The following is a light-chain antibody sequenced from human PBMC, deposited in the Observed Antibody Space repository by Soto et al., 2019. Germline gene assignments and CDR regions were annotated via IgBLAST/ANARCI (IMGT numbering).Light chain of an antibody. CDR1: QSVSSY. J-gene: IGKJ4*01. Sequence: EIVLTQSPATLSLSPGERATLSCRASQSVSSYLAWYQQKPGQAPRLLIYDASNRATGIPARFSGSGSGTDLTLTISSLVPEDFAVYYCQQRSNWPLTFCGGTKVDIK. V-gene: IGKV3-11*01. CDR3: QQRSNWPLT. CDR2: DAS.